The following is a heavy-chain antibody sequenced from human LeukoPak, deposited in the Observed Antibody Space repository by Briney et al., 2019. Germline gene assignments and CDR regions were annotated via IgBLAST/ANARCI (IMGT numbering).Heavy chain of an antibody. V-gene: IGHV1-46*01. D-gene: IGHD5-18*01. CDR2: INPSGGST. CDR3: ARDLSGVTGYTYGRGIDY. J-gene: IGHJ4*02. CDR1: GYTFTSYY. Sequence: GASVKVSCKASGYTFTSYYIHWVRQAPGQGLEWMGLINPSGGSTNYAQKFQGRVTMTRDTSTSTVYMELSSLRSEDTAVYYCARDLSGVTGYTYGRGIDYWGQGTLVTVSS.